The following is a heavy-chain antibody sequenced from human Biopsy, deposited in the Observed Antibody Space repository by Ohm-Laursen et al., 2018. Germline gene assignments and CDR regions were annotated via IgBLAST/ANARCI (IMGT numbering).Heavy chain of an antibody. Sequence: TLSLTCLVSGGSITADFWTWIRQTPGERLEWIGYRFHSGSPMYNPSLKSRVTISVDTSKSQFSLTLPSVTAADTAVYYCVRLNRRGNIIFFDYWGRGTLVTVSS. CDR2: RFHSGSP. CDR3: VRLNRRGNIIFFDY. CDR1: GGSITADF. V-gene: IGHV4-59*08. J-gene: IGHJ4*02. D-gene: IGHD3/OR15-3a*01.